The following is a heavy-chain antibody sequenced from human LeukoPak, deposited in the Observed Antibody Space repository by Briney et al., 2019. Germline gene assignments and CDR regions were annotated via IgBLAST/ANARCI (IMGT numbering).Heavy chain of an antibody. CDR1: GGSISNYF. D-gene: IGHD7-27*01. J-gene: IGHJ4*02. V-gene: IGHV4-59*08. Sequence: SETLSLTCCVSGGSISNYFWSWIRQPPGKGLELIGYIHSSGSTYYNPSLQSRVTISVDTSKNRFSLKLSTVTAADTAVYYCARRPTGDPKFDYWGQGTLVTVSS. CDR3: ARRPTGDPKFDY. CDR2: IHSSGST.